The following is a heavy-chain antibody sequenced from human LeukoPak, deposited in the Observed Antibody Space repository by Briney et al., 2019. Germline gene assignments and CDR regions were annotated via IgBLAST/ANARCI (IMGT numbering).Heavy chain of an antibody. Sequence: GASVKVSCKASGGTFSSYAISWVRQAPGQGLEWMGGIIPIFGTANYAQKFQGRVTITADESTSTAYIELSSLRSEDTAVYYCASPGELSIAFDIWGQGTMVTASS. CDR1: GGTFSSYA. CDR3: ASPGELSIAFDI. CDR2: IIPIFGTA. J-gene: IGHJ3*02. D-gene: IGHD5/OR15-5a*01. V-gene: IGHV1-69*13.